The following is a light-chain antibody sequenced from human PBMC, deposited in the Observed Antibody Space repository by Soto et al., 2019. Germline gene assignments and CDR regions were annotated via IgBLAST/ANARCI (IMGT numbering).Light chain of an antibody. Sequence: EIVLTQSPGTLSLSPGERATLSCRASQSVSSSYLAWYQQKPGQAPRLLIYGASSRATGIPDRFSGSGSGTDFTLTSSRLEPEDFALYYCQQYGSSPLTFGGGTKVEIK. V-gene: IGKV3-20*01. CDR2: GAS. CDR1: QSVSSSY. CDR3: QQYGSSPLT. J-gene: IGKJ4*01.